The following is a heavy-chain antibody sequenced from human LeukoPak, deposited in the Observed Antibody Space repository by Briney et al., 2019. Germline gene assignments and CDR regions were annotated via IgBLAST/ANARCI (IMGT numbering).Heavy chain of an antibody. CDR1: GYTFTGYY. CDR2: INPNSGGT. CDR3: AGGPPLVAATNYYMDV. D-gene: IGHD2-15*01. J-gene: IGHJ6*03. Sequence: ASVKVSCKASGYTFTGYYMHWVRQAPGQGLEWMGWINPNSGGTNYAQKFQGRVTMTRDTSIGTAYMELSRLRSDDTAVYYCAGGPPLVAATNYYMDVWGKGTTVTVSS. V-gene: IGHV1-2*02.